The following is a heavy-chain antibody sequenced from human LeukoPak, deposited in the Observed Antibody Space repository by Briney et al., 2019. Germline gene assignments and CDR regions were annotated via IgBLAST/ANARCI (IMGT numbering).Heavy chain of an antibody. V-gene: IGHV3-21*01. Sequence: PGGSLRLSCAVSGFTFSSYSMNWVRQAPGKGLEWVSSISSSSSYIYYADSVKGRFTISRDNAKNSLYLQMNSLRAEDTAVYYCARGHSSGYSLFDYWGQGTLVTVSS. D-gene: IGHD3-22*01. CDR3: ARGHSSGYSLFDY. CDR1: GFTFSSYS. CDR2: ISSSSSYI. J-gene: IGHJ4*02.